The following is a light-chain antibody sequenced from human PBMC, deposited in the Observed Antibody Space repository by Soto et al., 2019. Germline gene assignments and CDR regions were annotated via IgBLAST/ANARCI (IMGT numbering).Light chain of an antibody. CDR1: SSNIGSNY. V-gene: IGLV1-47*01. J-gene: IGLJ3*02. CDR2: RNN. Sequence: QPVLTQPPSASGTPGQRVTISCSGSSSNIGSNYVYWYQQLPGTAPKLLIYRNNQRPSGVPDRFSGSKSGTSASLAISGLRSEDEADYYCAAWDDSLSGVFGGGTKVTVL. CDR3: AAWDDSLSGV.